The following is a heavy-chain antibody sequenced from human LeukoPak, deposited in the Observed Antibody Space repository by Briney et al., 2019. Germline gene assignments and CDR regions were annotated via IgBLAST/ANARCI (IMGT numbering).Heavy chain of an antibody. CDR3: AKDKDYGYYMDV. D-gene: IGHD3-16*01. CDR1: GFTFSSYG. Sequence: PGRSLRLSCAASGFTFSSYGMHWVRQAPGKGLEWVAVIWYDGSDKYYVDSVKGRFTISRDNSKNTLYLQMNSLRAEDTALYYCAKDKDYGYYMDVWGKGTTVTVSS. CDR2: IWYDGSDK. V-gene: IGHV3-33*03. J-gene: IGHJ6*03.